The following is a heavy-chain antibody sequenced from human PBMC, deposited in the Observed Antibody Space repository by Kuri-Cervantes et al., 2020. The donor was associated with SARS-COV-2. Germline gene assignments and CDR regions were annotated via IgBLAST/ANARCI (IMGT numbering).Heavy chain of an antibody. J-gene: IGHJ6*02. Sequence: GGSLSLCCASSGFTFSRYAMHWVRQAPGKGLEWVAVISYDGSNKYYADSVKGRFTISRDNSKNTLYLQMNSLRAEDTAVYYCASQYCSGGSCYSGYYYGMDVWGQGTTVTVSS. CDR3: ASQYCSGGSCYSGYYYGMDV. CDR2: ISYDGSNK. CDR1: GFTFSRYA. V-gene: IGHV3-30-3*01. D-gene: IGHD2-15*01.